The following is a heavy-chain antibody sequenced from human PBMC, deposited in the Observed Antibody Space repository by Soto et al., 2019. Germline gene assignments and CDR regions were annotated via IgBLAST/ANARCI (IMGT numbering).Heavy chain of an antibody. CDR3: TTVDAVVLN. D-gene: IGHD6-19*01. J-gene: IGHJ4*02. CDR1: GFTFSNAW. Sequence: EVQLVESGGGLVKPGGSLRLSCAASGFTFSNAWMSWVRQAPGGGLEWVGRIKRNIDGGTTDYAAPVKGRFVISRDDSNSILYLEMNSLRSEDTAVYYCTTVDAVVLNWGQGLLVTVSS. V-gene: IGHV3-15*01. CDR2: IKRNIDGGTT.